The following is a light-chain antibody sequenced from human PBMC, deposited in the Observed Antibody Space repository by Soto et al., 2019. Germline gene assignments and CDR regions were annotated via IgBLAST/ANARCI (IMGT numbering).Light chain of an antibody. V-gene: IGKV3-11*01. CDR1: QSVSSY. Sequence: IVLTHSPSTLSLSPVERATLYFMASQSVSSYLAWYQQKPGQAPRLLIYDASNRAAGIPARFSGSGSGTDFTLTISSLQPEDFATYYCQQANSFPITFGQGTRLEIK. J-gene: IGKJ5*01. CDR3: QQANSFPIT. CDR2: DAS.